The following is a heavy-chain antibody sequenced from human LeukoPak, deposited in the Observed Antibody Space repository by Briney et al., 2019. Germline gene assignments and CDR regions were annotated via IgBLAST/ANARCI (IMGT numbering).Heavy chain of an antibody. Sequence: PGGSLRLSXTASGFTFGDYGMSWVRQAPGKGLEWVSGINWNGGSTGYADSVKGRFTISRDNAKNSLYLQMNSLRAEDTALYYCAANVGVELDLSFDYWGQGTLVTVSS. D-gene: IGHD1-7*01. J-gene: IGHJ4*02. CDR2: INWNGGST. CDR3: AANVGVELDLSFDY. V-gene: IGHV3-20*04. CDR1: GFTFGDYG.